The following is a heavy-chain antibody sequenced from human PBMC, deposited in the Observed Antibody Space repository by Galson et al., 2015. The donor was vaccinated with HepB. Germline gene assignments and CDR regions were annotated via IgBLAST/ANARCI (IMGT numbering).Heavy chain of an antibody. CDR3: ARVEFLKWFFDP. CDR1: GGSISSGSYY. CDR2: IFTSGGA. Sequence: TLSLTCTVSGGSISSGSYYWRWIRQPAGKGLEWIGRIFTSGGANYNASLESRVTMSIDTSKNQFSLRLSSVTAADTALYYCARVEFLKWFFDPWGQGTPVTVSS. V-gene: IGHV4-61*02. D-gene: IGHD3-3*01. J-gene: IGHJ5*02.